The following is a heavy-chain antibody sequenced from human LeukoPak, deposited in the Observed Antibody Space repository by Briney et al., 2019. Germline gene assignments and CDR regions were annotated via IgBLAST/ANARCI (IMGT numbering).Heavy chain of an antibody. CDR1: GGSISSGGYS. D-gene: IGHD5-18*01. V-gene: IGHV4-30-2*02. CDR2: IYHSGST. CDR3: ASVDTAMVTGLDP. J-gene: IGHJ5*02. Sequence: SETLSLTCAVSGGSISSGGYSWSWIRQPPGKGLEWIGYIYHSGSTNYNPSLKSRVTISVDTSKNQFSLKLSSVTAADTAVYYCASVDTAMVTGLDPWGQGTLVTVSS.